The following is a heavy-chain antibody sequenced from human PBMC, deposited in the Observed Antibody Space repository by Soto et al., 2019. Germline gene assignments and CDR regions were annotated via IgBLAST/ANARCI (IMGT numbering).Heavy chain of an antibody. V-gene: IGHV1-3*01. CDR1: GDTFTCYA. Sequence: GASVKVSCEESGDTFTCYAMHWVHQSPGQRLEWMGWINAGNGNTKYSQKFQGRVTITRDTSASTAYMELSSLRSEDTAVYYCARIRAVGYSSGWDPFDYWGQGTLVTVSS. CDR2: INAGNGNT. D-gene: IGHD6-19*01. J-gene: IGHJ4*02. CDR3: ARIRAVGYSSGWDPFDY.